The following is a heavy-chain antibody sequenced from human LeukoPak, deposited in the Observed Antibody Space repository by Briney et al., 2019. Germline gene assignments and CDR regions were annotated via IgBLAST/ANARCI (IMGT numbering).Heavy chain of an antibody. CDR3: AKSYGPRHDAFDI. V-gene: IGHV3-23*01. Sequence: PGGSLRLSCAASGFTVSSNYMSWVRQAPGKGLEWVSAISGSGGSTYYADSVKGRFTISRDNSKNTLYLQMNSLRAEDTAVYYCAKSYGPRHDAFDIWGQGTMVTVSS. J-gene: IGHJ3*02. CDR1: GFTVSSNY. CDR2: ISGSGGST. D-gene: IGHD5-18*01.